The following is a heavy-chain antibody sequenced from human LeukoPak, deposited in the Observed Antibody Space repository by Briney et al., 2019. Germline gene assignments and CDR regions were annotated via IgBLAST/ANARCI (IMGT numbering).Heavy chain of an antibody. J-gene: IGHJ3*02. V-gene: IGHV4-30-2*01. Sequence: PSQTLSLTCTVSGGSISSGGYYWSWIRQPPGKGLEWIGYIYHSGGTYYNPSLKSRVTISVDRSKNQFSLKLSSVTAADTAVYYCARDPALIAVAGNDAFDIWGQGTMVTVSS. D-gene: IGHD6-19*01. CDR1: GGSISSGGYY. CDR2: IYHSGGT. CDR3: ARDPALIAVAGNDAFDI.